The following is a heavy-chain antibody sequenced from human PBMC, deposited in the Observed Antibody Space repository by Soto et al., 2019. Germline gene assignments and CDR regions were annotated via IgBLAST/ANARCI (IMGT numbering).Heavy chain of an antibody. CDR2: IRSKANSYAT. Sequence: GGSLSLSCAASGFTFSGSAMHWVRQASGKGLEWVGRIRSKANSYATAYAASVKGRFTISRDDSKNTAYLQMNSLKTEDTAVYYCTRPYCSGGSCYDSWGQGTLVTVSS. CDR3: TRPYCSGGSCYDS. D-gene: IGHD2-15*01. J-gene: IGHJ5*02. CDR1: GFTFSGSA. V-gene: IGHV3-73*01.